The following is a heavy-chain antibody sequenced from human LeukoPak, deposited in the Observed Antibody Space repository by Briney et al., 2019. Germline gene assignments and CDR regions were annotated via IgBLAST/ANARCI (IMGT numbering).Heavy chain of an antibody. Sequence: PGGSLRLSCAASGLTFSSYAMSWVRQAPGKGLEWVSAISGSGGSTYYADSVKGRFTISRDNSKNTLYLQMNSLRAEDTAVYYCAKSFYSSSWYLVKTTTRFGYFQHWGQGTLVTVSS. J-gene: IGHJ1*01. CDR1: GLTFSSYA. CDR3: AKSFYSSSWYLVKTTTRFGYFQH. CDR2: ISGSGGST. V-gene: IGHV3-23*01. D-gene: IGHD6-13*01.